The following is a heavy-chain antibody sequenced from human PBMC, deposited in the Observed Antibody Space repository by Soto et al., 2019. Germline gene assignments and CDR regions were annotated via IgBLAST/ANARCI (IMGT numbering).Heavy chain of an antibody. CDR2: ITPSSSYT. CDR3: ARDGGTFRAFDI. Sequence: EVQVVESGEGLVQPGGSLRLSCVASEFALRSHNMGWVRQAPGKGLEWVSYITPSSSYTNYADSVKGRFTISRDNVQNSLFLQMTSLRAEDTALYYCARDGGTFRAFDIWGQGTMVTVSS. J-gene: IGHJ3*02. CDR1: EFALRSHN. D-gene: IGHD1-26*01. V-gene: IGHV3-48*01.